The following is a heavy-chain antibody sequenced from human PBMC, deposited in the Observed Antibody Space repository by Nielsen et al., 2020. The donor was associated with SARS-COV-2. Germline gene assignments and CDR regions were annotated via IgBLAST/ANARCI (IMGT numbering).Heavy chain of an antibody. D-gene: IGHD5-24*01. CDR1: GGSISSYY. Sequence: GSLRLSCTVSGGSISSYYWSWIRQPPGKGLEWIGSFYYSGSTDYNPSLESRVTISGDTSKNQFSLKLSSVTAADTAVYYCASFRRDAYNPRKNHHDYWGQGTLVTVSS. V-gene: IGHV4-59*05. CDR2: FYYSGST. CDR3: ASFRRDAYNPRKNHHDY. J-gene: IGHJ4*02.